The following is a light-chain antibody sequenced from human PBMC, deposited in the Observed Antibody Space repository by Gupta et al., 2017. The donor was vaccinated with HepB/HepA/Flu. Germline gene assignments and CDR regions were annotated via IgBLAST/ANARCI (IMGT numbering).Light chain of an antibody. CDR1: QSVLYSSNNKNY. CDR2: WAS. V-gene: IGKV4-1*01. J-gene: IGKJ4*01. CDR3: QQYYSNPLT. Sequence: DLVMTQSPETLAVSLGERATINCKSSQSVLYSSNNKNYFGWYQQKPGQPPKLLISWASTRESGVPDRFSGSGSGTDFTLTISSLQAEDVAVYYCQQYYSNPLTFGGGTKVEIK.